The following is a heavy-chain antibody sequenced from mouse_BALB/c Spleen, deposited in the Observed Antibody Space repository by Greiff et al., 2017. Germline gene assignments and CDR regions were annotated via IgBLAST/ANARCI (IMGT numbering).Heavy chain of an antibody. D-gene: IGHD2-12*01. CDR1: GFTFSSYT. CDR2: ISNGGGST. CDR3: ARHRDYRDYFDY. Sequence: EVQLVESGGGLVQPGGSLKLSCAASGFTFSSYTMSWVRQTPEKRLEWVAYISNGGGSTYYPDTVKGRFTISRDNAKNTLYLQMSSLKSEDTAMYYCARHRDYRDYFDYWGQGTTLTVSS. J-gene: IGHJ2*01. V-gene: IGHV5-12-2*01.